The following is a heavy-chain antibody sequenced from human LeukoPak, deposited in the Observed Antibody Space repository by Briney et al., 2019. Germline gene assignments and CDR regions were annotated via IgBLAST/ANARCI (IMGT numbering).Heavy chain of an antibody. CDR1: GGSISSYY. J-gene: IGHJ4*02. CDR2: IYYSGST. D-gene: IGHD3-22*01. Sequence: PSETLSLTCTVSGGSISSYYWSWIRQPPGKGLEWIGYIYYSGSTNYNPSLKGRVTISVDTSKNQFSLKLSSVTAADTAVYYCAREGYYDSSGYRRLVYYFDYWGQGTLVTVSS. CDR3: AREGYYDSSGYRRLVYYFDY. V-gene: IGHV4-59*12.